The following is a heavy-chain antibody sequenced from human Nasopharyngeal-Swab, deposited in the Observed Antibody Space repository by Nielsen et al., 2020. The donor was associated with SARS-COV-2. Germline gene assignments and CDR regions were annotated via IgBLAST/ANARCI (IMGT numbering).Heavy chain of an antibody. J-gene: IGHJ4*02. V-gene: IGHV3-9*01. CDR1: GFTFDDYA. CDR3: AKDIVGFGPLDY. CDR2: ISWNSGSI. Sequence: SLKISCAASGFTFDDYAMHWVRQAPGKGLEWVSSISWNSGSIGYADSVKGRFTMSRDSAKNSLYLQMNSLRAEDTALYYCAKDIVGFGPLDYWGQGTLVTVS. D-gene: IGHD1-26*01.